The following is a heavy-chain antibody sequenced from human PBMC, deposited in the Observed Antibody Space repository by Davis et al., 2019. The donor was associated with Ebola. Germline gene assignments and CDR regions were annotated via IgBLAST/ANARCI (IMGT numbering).Heavy chain of an antibody. CDR3: ARDRVVVVAARKTDGLFDY. CDR1: GFTFSSYS. V-gene: IGHV3-21*01. CDR2: ISSSSSYI. Sequence: GESLKISCAASGFTFSSYSMNWVRQAPGKGLEWVSSISSSSSYIYYADSVKGRFTISRDNSKNTLYLQMNSLRAEDTAVYYCARDRVVVVAARKTDGLFDYWGQGTLVTVSS. J-gene: IGHJ4*02. D-gene: IGHD2-15*01.